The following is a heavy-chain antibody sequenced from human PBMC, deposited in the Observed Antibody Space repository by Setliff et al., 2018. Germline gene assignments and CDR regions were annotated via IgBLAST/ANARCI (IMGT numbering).Heavy chain of an antibody. J-gene: IGHJ4*02. CDR3: ARVESMVRGKNILRHFDY. CDR1: GYTFNNYG. D-gene: IGHD3-10*01. CDR2: VTIYNGNT. Sequence: ASVKVSCKASGYTFNNYGVAWVRQAPGQRLDWMGWVTIYNGNTKYAQNLQGRLTLSTDRSTSTVYMELGSLTTDDTAIYYCARVESMVRGKNILRHFDYWGQGTQVTVSS. V-gene: IGHV1-18*01.